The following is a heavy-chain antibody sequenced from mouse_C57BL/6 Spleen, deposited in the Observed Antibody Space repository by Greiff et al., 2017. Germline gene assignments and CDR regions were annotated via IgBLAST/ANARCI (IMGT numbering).Heavy chain of an antibody. CDR2: INPYNGGT. CDR3: ARDTTVVDFDY. Sequence: VHVKQSGPVLVKPGASVKMSCKASGYTFTDYYMNWVKQSHGKSLEWIGVINPYNGGTSYNQKFKGKATLTVDKSSSTAYMELNSLTSEDSAVXYCARDTTVVDFDYWGQGTTLTVSS. V-gene: IGHV1-19*01. CDR1: GYTFTDYY. D-gene: IGHD1-1*01. J-gene: IGHJ2*01.